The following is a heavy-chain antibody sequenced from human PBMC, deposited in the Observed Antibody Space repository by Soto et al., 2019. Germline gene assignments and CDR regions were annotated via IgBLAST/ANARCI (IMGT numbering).Heavy chain of an antibody. CDR2: ISAYNGNT. Sequence: ASVKVSCKASGYTFTNYGISWVRQAPGQGLEWMGWISAYNGNTYYTQKVQGRVTMTTDTSTNTAYMELRSLRSDDTAVYFCARAVPDTAALLWDYWGQGTLVTVSS. V-gene: IGHV1-18*04. CDR1: GYTFTNYG. CDR3: ARAVPDTAALLWDY. D-gene: IGHD2-21*01. J-gene: IGHJ4*02.